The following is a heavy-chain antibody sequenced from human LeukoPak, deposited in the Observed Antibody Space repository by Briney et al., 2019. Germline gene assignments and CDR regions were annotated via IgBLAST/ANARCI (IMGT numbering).Heavy chain of an antibody. CDR1: GYSFTSYW. CDR3: ARHVGSYRYGSEDWFDP. J-gene: IGHJ5*02. D-gene: IGHD5-18*01. Sequence: EALKISCKGSGYSFTSYWIGWVRQMPGKGLGWRGIIYPGCSNPRYSPSFQGQVTISADNSISTAYLEWSSLKAWDTAMYYCARHVGSYRYGSEDWFDPWGQGTLVTVSS. V-gene: IGHV5-51*01. CDR2: IYPGCSNP.